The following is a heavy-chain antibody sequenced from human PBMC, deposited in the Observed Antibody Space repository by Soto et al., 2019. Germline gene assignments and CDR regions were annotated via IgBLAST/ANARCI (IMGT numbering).Heavy chain of an antibody. CDR1: GGSISRYY. J-gene: IGHJ5*02. Sequence: TLSLTCTVSGGSISRYYWSWIRQPPGKGLEWIGYIYYSGSTNYNPSLKSRVTISVDTSKNQFSLKLSSVTAADTAMYYCARYVVVAATLAWFDPWGQGTLVTVSS. V-gene: IGHV4-59*01. CDR3: ARYVVVAATLAWFDP. CDR2: IYYSGST. D-gene: IGHD2-15*01.